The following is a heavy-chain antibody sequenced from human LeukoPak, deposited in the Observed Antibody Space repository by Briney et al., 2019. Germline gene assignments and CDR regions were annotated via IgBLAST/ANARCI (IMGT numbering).Heavy chain of an antibody. J-gene: IGHJ3*02. Sequence: GSLRLSCAASGFTFSSYNMNWVRQAPGKGLEWIGEINHSGSTNYNPSLKSRITISVDKSKNQFSLKLASVTAADTAVYYCARERSGSEIFARSFDIWGQGTMVTVSS. CDR3: ARERSGSEIFARSFDI. CDR2: INHSGST. V-gene: IGHV4-4*02. CDR1: GFTFSSYNM. D-gene: IGHD3-3*01.